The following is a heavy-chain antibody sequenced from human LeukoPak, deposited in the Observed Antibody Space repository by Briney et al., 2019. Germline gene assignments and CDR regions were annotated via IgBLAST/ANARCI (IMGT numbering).Heavy chain of an antibody. J-gene: IGHJ3*02. D-gene: IGHD2-15*01. CDR3: VRWYDAFDS. V-gene: IGHV3-48*03. Sequence: GGSLSLSCAAFGFTISSYEMNWVRQAPGKGLEWVSYISSSGSTIYYADSVKGRFTISRDNAKNSLYLQMNSLRAGDTAVYYCVRWYDAFDSWGQGTMVTVSS. CDR1: GFTISSYE. CDR2: ISSSGSTI.